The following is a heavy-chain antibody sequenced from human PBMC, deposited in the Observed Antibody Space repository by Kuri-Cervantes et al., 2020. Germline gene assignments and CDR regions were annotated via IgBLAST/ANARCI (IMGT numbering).Heavy chain of an antibody. CDR3: ARDRRNYGSGRGHYGY. D-gene: IGHD3-10*01. CDR1: GFTFSDYY. Sequence: GESLKISCAASGFTFSDYYMSWIRQAPGKGLEWVSYISSSSSTIYYADSVKGRFTISRDNAKNSLYLQMNSLRAEDTAVYYCARDRRNYGSGRGHYGYWGQGTLVTVSS. CDR2: ISSSSSTI. J-gene: IGHJ4*02. V-gene: IGHV3-11*04.